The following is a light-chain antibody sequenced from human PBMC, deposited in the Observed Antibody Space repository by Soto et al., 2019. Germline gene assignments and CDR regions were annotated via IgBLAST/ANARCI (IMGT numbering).Light chain of an antibody. CDR1: SSNIGAGHD. CDR2: GNG. Sequence: QSVLTQPPSVSGAPGQRVTISCTGSSSNIGAGHDVHWYQHLPGTAPKLLIYGNGNRPSGVPDRFSGSKSGTSASLAITGLQAEDEADYYCQSYDSNLSRSEVFGTGTKVTVL. V-gene: IGLV1-40*01. J-gene: IGLJ1*01. CDR3: QSYDSNLSRSEV.